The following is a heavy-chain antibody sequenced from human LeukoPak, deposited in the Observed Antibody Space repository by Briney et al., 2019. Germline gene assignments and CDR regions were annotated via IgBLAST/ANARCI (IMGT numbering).Heavy chain of an antibody. V-gene: IGHV3-23*01. J-gene: IGHJ4*02. Sequence: GGSLRLSCAASGFTFSSYAMSWVRQAPGKGLEWVSAISGSGCSTYYADSVKGRFTISRDNSKTTLYLQMNSLRAEDTAVYYCAKRGSDYSDYAAKYFDYWGQGTLVTVSS. D-gene: IGHD4-11*01. CDR2: ISGSGCST. CDR1: GFTFSSYA. CDR3: AKRGSDYSDYAAKYFDY.